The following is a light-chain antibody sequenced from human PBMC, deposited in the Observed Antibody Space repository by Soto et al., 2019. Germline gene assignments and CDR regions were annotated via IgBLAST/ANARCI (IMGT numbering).Light chain of an antibody. CDR3: QQYNSCPLT. Sequence: VITYSPATTSASPGARATLFYRPSRSVSSDLTWYKQKPGQAPRLVIYDIFTRATGVPTRISGSGSGTEFTLTISSLQSEDFAVYYCQQYNSCPLTFGGGTKVDXK. J-gene: IGKJ4*01. CDR1: RSVSSD. CDR2: DIF. V-gene: IGKV3D-15*01.